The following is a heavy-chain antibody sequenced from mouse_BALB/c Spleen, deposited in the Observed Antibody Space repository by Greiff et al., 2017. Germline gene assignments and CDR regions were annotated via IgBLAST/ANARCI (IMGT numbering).Heavy chain of an antibody. J-gene: IGHJ4*01. CDR2: ISSGSSTI. CDR3: ARRGIYYEAMDY. Sequence: EVQLVESGGGLVQPGGSRKLSCAASGFTFSSFGMHWVRQAPEKGLEWVAYISSGSSTIYYADTVKGRFTISRDNPKNTLFLQMTSLRSEDTAMYYCARRGIYYEAMDYWGQGTSVTVSS. V-gene: IGHV5-17*02. CDR1: GFTFSSFG. D-gene: IGHD2-4*01.